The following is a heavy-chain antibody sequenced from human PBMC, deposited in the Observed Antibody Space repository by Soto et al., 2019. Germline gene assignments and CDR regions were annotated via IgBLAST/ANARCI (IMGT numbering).Heavy chain of an antibody. D-gene: IGHD3-16*01. CDR3: AREFSYYVSSYSYLEY. CDR2: TYYMSRWYN. V-gene: IGHV6-1*01. CDR1: GDSVSGNSAA. Sequence: SPTLSLTCAISGDSVSGNSAAWNWIRQSPSRGLEWLGRTYYMSRWYNDYAVSVKSRITVTPDTSKNQFSLLLNSVTPEDTAVYCCAREFSYYVSSYSYLEYWGEGALVIVCS. J-gene: IGHJ4*02.